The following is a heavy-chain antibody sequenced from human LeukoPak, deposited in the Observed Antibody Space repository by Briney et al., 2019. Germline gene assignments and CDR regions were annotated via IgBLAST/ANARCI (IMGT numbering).Heavy chain of an antibody. CDR3: VRDWNGDYFDY. CDR2: IHTSGDT. J-gene: IGHJ4*02. D-gene: IGHD1-1*01. Sequence: SQTLSLTCTVSGDSISSGHYYWTWLRQPAGKALEWIGRIHTSGDTNYSPSLKSRVTISRDTSKNQFSLRLTSVAAADTAVYYCVRDWNGDYFDYWGQGTLVSVSS. V-gene: IGHV4-61*02. CDR1: GDSISSGHYY.